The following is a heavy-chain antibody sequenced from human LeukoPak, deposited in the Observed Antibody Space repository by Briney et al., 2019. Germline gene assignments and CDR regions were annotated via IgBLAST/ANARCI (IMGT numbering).Heavy chain of an antibody. V-gene: IGHV4-59*01. CDR1: GGSISSYY. Sequence: PSETLSLTCPVTGGSISSYYWSWIRQPPGKGPEWMGYIYYSGSTNYNPSLKSRVTISVDTSKNQFSLKLSSVTAADTAVYYCARVKKITMIVVVPDWYFDLWGRSTLVTVSS. CDR3: ARVKKITMIVVVPDWYFDL. J-gene: IGHJ2*01. D-gene: IGHD3-22*01. CDR2: IYYSGST.